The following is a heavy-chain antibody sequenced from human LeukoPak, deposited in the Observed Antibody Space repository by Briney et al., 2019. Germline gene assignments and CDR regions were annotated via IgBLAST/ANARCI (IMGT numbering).Heavy chain of an antibody. V-gene: IGHV1-46*01. CDR1: GYTFASYY. CDR3: ARTNYHDSSGFYDY. D-gene: IGHD3-22*01. J-gene: IGHJ4*02. Sequence: ASVKVSCKASGYTFASYYMHWVRQAPGQGLEWMGIINPSGGSTRYAEKFQGRVTMTRDTSTSTVYMELSSLRSEDTAIYYCARTNYHDSSGFYDYWGQGALVTVSS. CDR2: INPSGGST.